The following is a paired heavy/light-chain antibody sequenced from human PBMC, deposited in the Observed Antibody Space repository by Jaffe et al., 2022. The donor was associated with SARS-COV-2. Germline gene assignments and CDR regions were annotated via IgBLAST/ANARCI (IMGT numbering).Heavy chain of an antibody. CDR1: GVTFGSQW. D-gene: IGHD3-10*01. CDR3: ARDSVFGSGSCPY. V-gene: IGHV3-74*01. Sequence: EVQLVESGGGLVQPGGSLRLSCAASGVTFGSQWMHWVRQAPGKGLVWVSRITPDGSGSDYADSVKGRFTISRDNAKNMLYLQMNSLGVEDTAVYYCARDSVFGSGSCPYWGQGALVTVSS. J-gene: IGHJ4*02. CDR2: ITPDGSGS.
Light chain of an antibody. V-gene: IGLV2-14*01. Sequence: QSALTQPASVSGSPGQSITISCTGTSSDVGGYNYVSWYQQHPGKAPKLMIYEVTNRPSGVPDRFSGSKSGSTASLTISGLQAEDEADYYCSSFTSSHTVVVGGGTKLTVL. CDR1: SSDVGGYNY. CDR2: EVT. CDR3: SSFTSSHTVV. J-gene: IGLJ3*02.